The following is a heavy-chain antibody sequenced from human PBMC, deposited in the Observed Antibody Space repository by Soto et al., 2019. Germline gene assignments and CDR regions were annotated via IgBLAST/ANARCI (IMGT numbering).Heavy chain of an antibody. CDR2: IYYSGST. Sequence: SETLSLTCTVSGGSISSGGYYWSWIRQHPGKGLEWIGYIYYSGSTYYNPSLKSRVTISVDTSKNQFSLKLSSVTAADTAVYYCARGSGYCSSTRCYRGYPNTNYYGMDVWGQGTTVTVSS. CDR3: ARGSGYCSSTRCYRGYPNTNYYGMDV. CDR1: GGSISSGGYY. D-gene: IGHD2-2*02. V-gene: IGHV4-31*03. J-gene: IGHJ6*02.